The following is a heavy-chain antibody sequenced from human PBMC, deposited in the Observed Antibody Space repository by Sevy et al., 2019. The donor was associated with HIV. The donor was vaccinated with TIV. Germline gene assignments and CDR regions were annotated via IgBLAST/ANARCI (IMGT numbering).Heavy chain of an antibody. V-gene: IGHV1-69*13. Sequence: ASVKVSCKASGGTFSSYSVSWVRQAPGQGLEWMGGITRIFKTPNYAQNFQGRLTISADDSTSVAYMELSSLRSEDTDVYDCALGGGYQLLANYYYAMDVWGQGTTVTVSS. CDR3: ALGGGYQLLANYYYAMDV. CDR2: ITRIFKTP. D-gene: IGHD2-2*01. J-gene: IGHJ6*02. CDR1: GGTFSSYS.